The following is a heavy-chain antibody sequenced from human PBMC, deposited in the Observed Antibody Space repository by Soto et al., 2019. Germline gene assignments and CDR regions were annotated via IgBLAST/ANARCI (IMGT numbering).Heavy chain of an antibody. Sequence: EVQLVESGGGLVKPGGSLRLSCAASGFTFSRYGMNWVRQAPGKGLGWASSISSSTSYVYYADSVKGRFSVSRDNAKKILYLEMYALRTEDTAVYYCARDPSEGRVGNWFESWGQGTLVTVSS. CDR3: ARDPSEGRVGNWFES. CDR1: GFTFSRYG. CDR2: ISSSTSYV. V-gene: IGHV3-21*01. D-gene: IGHD2-2*01. J-gene: IGHJ5*01.